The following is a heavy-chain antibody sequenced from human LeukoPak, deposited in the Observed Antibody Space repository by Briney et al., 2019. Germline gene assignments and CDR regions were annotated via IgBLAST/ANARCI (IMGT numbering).Heavy chain of an antibody. CDR2: INHSGST. D-gene: IGHD5-24*01. Sequence: PSETLSLTCAVYGGSFSGYYWSWIRQPPGKGLEWIGEINHSGSTNYNPSLKSRVTISVDTSKNQFSLKLSSVTAADTAVYYCARSPWDGYNLVYYYYYMDVWGKGTTVTVSS. J-gene: IGHJ6*03. V-gene: IGHV4-34*01. CDR1: GGSFSGYY. CDR3: ARSPWDGYNLVYYYYYMDV.